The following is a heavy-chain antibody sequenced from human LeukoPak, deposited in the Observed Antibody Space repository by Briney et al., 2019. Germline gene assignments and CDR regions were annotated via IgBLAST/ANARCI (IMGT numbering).Heavy chain of an antibody. D-gene: IGHD6-19*01. CDR1: GGTFSSYA. CDR3: ARVIRIAVAGIGAFGI. CDR2: IIPILGIA. V-gene: IGHV1-69*04. J-gene: IGHJ3*02. Sequence: SVKVSCKASGGTFSSYAISWVRQAPGQGLEWMGRIIPILGIANYAQKFQGRVTITADKSTSTAYMELSSLRSEDTAVYYCARVIRIAVAGIGAFGIWGQGTMVTVSS.